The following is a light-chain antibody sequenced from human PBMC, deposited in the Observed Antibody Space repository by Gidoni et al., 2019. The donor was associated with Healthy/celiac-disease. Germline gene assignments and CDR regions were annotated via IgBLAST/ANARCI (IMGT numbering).Light chain of an antibody. J-gene: IGKJ2*01. CDR2: GAS. CDR1: QSVSSSY. V-gene: IGKV3-20*01. Sequence: EIVLTQSPGTLSLSPGARATLSRRASQSVSSSYLAWYQQKPGQAPRLLIYGASSRATGIPDRFSGSGSGTDFTLTISRLEPEDFAVYYCQQYGSSPRTFGQGTKLEIK. CDR3: QQYGSSPRT.